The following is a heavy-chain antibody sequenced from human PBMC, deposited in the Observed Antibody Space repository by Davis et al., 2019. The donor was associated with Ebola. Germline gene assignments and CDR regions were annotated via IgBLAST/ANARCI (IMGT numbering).Heavy chain of an antibody. CDR3: ARRGSTMFNWFDP. Sequence: GESLKISCQGSGYIFTSYWIGWVRQMPGKGLEWMGIIYPGDSDTRYSPSFQGQVTISADKSISTAYLQWSSLKASDTAMYYCARRGSTMFNWFDPWGQGTLVTVSS. V-gene: IGHV5-51*01. CDR2: IYPGDSDT. J-gene: IGHJ5*02. CDR1: GYIFTSYW. D-gene: IGHD3-10*02.